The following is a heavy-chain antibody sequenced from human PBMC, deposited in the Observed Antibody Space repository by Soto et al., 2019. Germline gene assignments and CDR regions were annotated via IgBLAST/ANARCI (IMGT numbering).Heavy chain of an antibody. Sequence: QVQLQESGPGLVKPSQTLSLTCTVSGGSISSGGYYWSWIRQHPGKGLEWIGYIYYSGSTYYNPSLRKRATISVDTFKNQFSLKMSSVTAADTAVYYCARDRRYQLPNYYGMDVWGQGTTVTVSS. V-gene: IGHV4-31*03. D-gene: IGHD2-2*01. CDR2: IYYSGST. CDR1: GGSISSGGYY. CDR3: ARDRRYQLPNYYGMDV. J-gene: IGHJ6*02.